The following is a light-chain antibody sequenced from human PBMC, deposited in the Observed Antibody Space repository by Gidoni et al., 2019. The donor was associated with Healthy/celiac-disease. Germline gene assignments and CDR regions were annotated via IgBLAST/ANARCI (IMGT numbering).Light chain of an antibody. CDR2: AAS. V-gene: IGKV1-9*01. Sequence: ITLTQSTSSLSASVGDRVTITFRARQGISSSLAWYQHKPWKAPKLLIYAASTFQSGVPSMFSVSRSGTDFTLTISSLQPEDFATYYCQQLNSFGPGTKVDIK. CDR1: QGISSS. J-gene: IGKJ3*01. CDR3: QQLNS.